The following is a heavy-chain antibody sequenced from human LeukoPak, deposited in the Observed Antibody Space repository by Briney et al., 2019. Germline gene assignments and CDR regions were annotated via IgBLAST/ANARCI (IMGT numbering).Heavy chain of an antibody. CDR1: GGSFSGYY. V-gene: IGHV4-34*01. Sequence: SETLSLTCAVYGGSFSGYYWSWIRQPPGKGLEWIGEINHSGSTNYNPSLKSRVTISVDTSKNQFSLKLSSVTAADTAVYYCARRGLYYYGSGSYLGYWGQGTLVTVSP. J-gene: IGHJ4*02. CDR2: INHSGST. D-gene: IGHD3-10*01. CDR3: ARRGLYYYGSGSYLGY.